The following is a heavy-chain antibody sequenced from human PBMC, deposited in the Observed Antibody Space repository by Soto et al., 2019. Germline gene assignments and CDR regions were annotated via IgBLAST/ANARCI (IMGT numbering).Heavy chain of an antibody. Sequence: GGSLRLSCAASGFTLSNYEMNWVRQAPGKGLEWLSYITSGGDTIDYADSVKGRFTISRDNAKNSLYLQMNSLRAEDTAIYYCARDLGRLAYFDYWGQGTLVTVSS. V-gene: IGHV3-48*03. CDR2: ITSGGDTI. CDR3: ARDLGRLAYFDY. D-gene: IGHD1-26*01. CDR1: GFTLSNYE. J-gene: IGHJ4*02.